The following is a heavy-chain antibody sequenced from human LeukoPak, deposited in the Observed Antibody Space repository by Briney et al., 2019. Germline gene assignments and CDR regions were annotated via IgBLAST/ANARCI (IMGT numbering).Heavy chain of an antibody. D-gene: IGHD1-7*01. V-gene: IGHV4-4*07. CDR1: GGSISSYY. CDR3: AREVELRPIMHNWFDP. J-gene: IGHJ5*02. Sequence: SETLSLTCTVSGGSISSYYWSWIRQRAGKGLEWIGRIYTSGSTNYNPSLKSRVTMSVDTSKNQFSLKLSSVTAADTAVYYCAREVELRPIMHNWFDPWGQGTLVTVSS. CDR2: IYTSGST.